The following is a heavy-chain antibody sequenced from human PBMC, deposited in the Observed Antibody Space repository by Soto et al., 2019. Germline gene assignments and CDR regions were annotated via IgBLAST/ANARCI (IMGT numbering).Heavy chain of an antibody. D-gene: IGHD3-10*01. Sequence: QVQLQESGPGLVKLSQTLSLTCTVSGGSISSGGYYWSWIRQHPGKGLEWIGYIYYSGNTYYNSSLKSRVTISVDTSKNQFSLKLSSVTAADTAVYYCARVSLVRGVLQHFQDWGQGTLVDVSS. CDR3: ARVSLVRGVLQHFQD. CDR2: IYYSGNT. CDR1: GGSISSGGYY. J-gene: IGHJ1*01. V-gene: IGHV4-31*03.